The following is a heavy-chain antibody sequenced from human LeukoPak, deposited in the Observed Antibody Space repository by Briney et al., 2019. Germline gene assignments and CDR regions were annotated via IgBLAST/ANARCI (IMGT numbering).Heavy chain of an antibody. CDR2: VYYSGTT. Sequence: SETLSLTCTVSGGSISSYYWTWIRQPPGKGLEWIGYVYYSGTTNYSPSLKSRVTISVDTSKNQFSLNLNSVTAADTAVYYCARHRYQLHGSDYWGQGTLVTVSS. J-gene: IGHJ4*02. CDR1: GGSISSYY. CDR3: ARHRYQLHGSDY. D-gene: IGHD2-2*01. V-gene: IGHV4-59*08.